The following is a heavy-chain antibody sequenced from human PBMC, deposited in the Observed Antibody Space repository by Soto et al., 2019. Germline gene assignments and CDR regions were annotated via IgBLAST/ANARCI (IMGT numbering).Heavy chain of an antibody. V-gene: IGHV3-74*01. Sequence: LRLSCAASGFTFTTYWMHWVRQAPGRGLVWVSRINNDGSSTNYAASVKGRFTISRDNAKNTLYLQMNSLRAEDTAVYYCVRVGDILTGYYPDYWGQGTLVTVSS. CDR2: INNDGSST. CDR3: VRVGDILTGYYPDY. J-gene: IGHJ4*02. D-gene: IGHD3-9*01. CDR1: GFTFTTYW.